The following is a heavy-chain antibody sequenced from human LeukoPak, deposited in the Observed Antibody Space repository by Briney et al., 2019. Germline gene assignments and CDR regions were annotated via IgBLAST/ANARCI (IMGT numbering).Heavy chain of an antibody. CDR1: GYTFTGYY. CDR3: ARDQNYYDSSGYFGIDY. J-gene: IGHJ4*02. V-gene: IGHV1-2*02. Sequence: ASVKVSCKASGYTFTGYYMHWVRQAPGQGLEWMGWINPNNGGTNYAQNFQDRVTMTRDTSINTAYMGLSRLRSDDTAVYYCARDQNYYDSSGYFGIDYWGQGTLVTVSS. CDR2: INPNNGGT. D-gene: IGHD3-22*01.